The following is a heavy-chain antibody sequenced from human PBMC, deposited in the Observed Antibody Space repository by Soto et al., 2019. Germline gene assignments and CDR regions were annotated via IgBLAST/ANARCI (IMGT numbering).Heavy chain of an antibody. CDR2: ISGSGGST. CDR3: AKDPSYCGGDCPPRGAFDI. V-gene: IGHV3-23*01. CDR1: GFTFSSYA. D-gene: IGHD2-21*02. Sequence: LSLTCAASGFTFSSYAMSWVRQAPGKGLEWVSAISGSGGSTYYADSVKGRFTISRDNSKNTLYLQMNSLRAEDTAVYYCAKDPSYCGGDCPPRGAFDIWGQGTMVTVSS. J-gene: IGHJ3*02.